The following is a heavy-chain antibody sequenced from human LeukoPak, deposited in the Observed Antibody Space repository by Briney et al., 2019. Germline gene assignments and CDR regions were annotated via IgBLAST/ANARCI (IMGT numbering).Heavy chain of an antibody. J-gene: IGHJ4*02. D-gene: IGHD3-10*01. V-gene: IGHV5-51*01. CDR3: ARARYSLKYYYGPSDY. Sequence: GESLKISCKGSGYSFTSYWIGWVRQMPGKGLEWMGLIYPGDSDTRYSPSFQGQVTISADKSISTAYLQWSSLKASDTAMYYCARARYSLKYYYGPSDYWGQGTLVTVSS. CDR1: GYSFTSYW. CDR2: IYPGDSDT.